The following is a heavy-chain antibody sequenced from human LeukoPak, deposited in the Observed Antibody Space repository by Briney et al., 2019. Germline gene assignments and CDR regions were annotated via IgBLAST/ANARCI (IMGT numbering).Heavy chain of an antibody. V-gene: IGHV3-53*01. CDR3: ARTSDGY. Sequence: GGSLRLSCAASGFTVSSNYMSWVRQAPGKGLEWVSVIYGGGDTYYADSVKGRFTISRDNSKNTLYLQMNSLRAEDTAMYYCARTSDGYWGQGTLVTVSS. J-gene: IGHJ4*02. D-gene: IGHD3-10*01. CDR2: IYGGGDT. CDR1: GFTVSSNY.